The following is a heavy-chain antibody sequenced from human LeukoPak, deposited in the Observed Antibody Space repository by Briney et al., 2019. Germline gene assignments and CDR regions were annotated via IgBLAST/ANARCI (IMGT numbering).Heavy chain of an antibody. V-gene: IGHV4-39*01. D-gene: IGHD1-26*01. CDR1: GGSISRSYSY. Sequence: SETLSLTRTVSGGSISRSYSYWGCVRQPPGKGLEWIGSMYYSGDTYYNPSLKSRLIISVDTSKNQVSLNLSSVTTADTAVYYCARLRVGGIVGATTNWYFDIWGRGTLVTVSS. CDR3: ARLRVGGIVGATTNWYFDI. J-gene: IGHJ2*01. CDR2: MYYSGDT.